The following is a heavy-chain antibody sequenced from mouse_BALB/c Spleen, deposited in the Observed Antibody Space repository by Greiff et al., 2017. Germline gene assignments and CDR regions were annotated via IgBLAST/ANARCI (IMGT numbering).Heavy chain of an antibody. D-gene: IGHD2-14*01. CDR3: ARGLNRYDDGAWFAY. CDR1: GFTFSSYA. J-gene: IGHJ3*01. Sequence: EVMLVESGGGLVKPGGSLKLSCAASGFTFSSYAMSWVRQTPEKRLEWVASISSGGSTYYPDSVKGRFTISRDNARNILYLQMSSLRSEDTAMYYCARGLNRYDDGAWFAYWGQGTLVTVSA. CDR2: ISSGGST. V-gene: IGHV5-6-5*01.